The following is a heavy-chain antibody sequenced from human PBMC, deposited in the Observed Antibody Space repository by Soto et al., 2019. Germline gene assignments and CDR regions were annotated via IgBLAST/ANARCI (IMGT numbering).Heavy chain of an antibody. CDR2: ISSSGATI. CDR1: GFTFSDYY. V-gene: IGHV3-11*01. CDR3: ARDGVLATGPIDY. Sequence: QVQLVESGGGLVEPRGSLRLSCAASGFTFSDYYMSWIRQASGKGLEWLSYISSSGATIYYVDSVKGRFTISRDNAKKSLYLQMDSLRAEDTAVYYCARDGVLATGPIDYWGPGTLVTVSS. D-gene: IGHD5-12*01. J-gene: IGHJ4*02.